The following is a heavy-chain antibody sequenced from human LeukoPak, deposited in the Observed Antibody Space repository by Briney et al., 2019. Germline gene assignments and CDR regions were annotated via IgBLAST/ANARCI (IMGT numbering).Heavy chain of an antibody. V-gene: IGHV3-23*01. CDR1: GFTFSSYA. CDR2: ISGSGSST. Sequence: GGSLRLSCAASGFTFSSYAMSWVRQAPGEGLQWVSGISGSGSSTYYADSVRGRFTISRDNAKNSLYLQMNSLRAEDTAVYYCARDRLGIVATILWGQGTLVTVSS. CDR3: ARDRLGIVATIL. J-gene: IGHJ4*02. D-gene: IGHD5-12*01.